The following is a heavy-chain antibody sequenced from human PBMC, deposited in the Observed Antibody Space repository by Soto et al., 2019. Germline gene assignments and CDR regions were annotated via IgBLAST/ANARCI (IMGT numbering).Heavy chain of an antibody. CDR2: ISTYNGNT. CDR3: ATHQLELHNY. CDR1: GYTFTSYV. D-gene: IGHD1-7*01. J-gene: IGHJ4*02. Sequence: GASVKVSCKASGYTFTSYVISWVRHAPGQGLEWMGWISTYNGNTNYAQKLQGRVTMTTDTSTSTAYMELRSLRSDDTAVYYCATHQLELHNYWGQGTLVTVSS. V-gene: IGHV1-18*01.